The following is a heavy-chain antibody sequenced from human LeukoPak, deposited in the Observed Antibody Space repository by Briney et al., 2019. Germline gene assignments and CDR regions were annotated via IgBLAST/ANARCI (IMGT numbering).Heavy chain of an antibody. CDR2: ISQDGSQK. V-gene: IGHV3-7*03. J-gene: IGHJ4*02. Sequence: PGGSLRLSCAASGFTFNSYWMSWVRQAPGKGLEWVANISQDGSQKYYVDSVKGQFTISRDNAKNSLYLQMNSLRAEDTAVYYCARDFGGAVAGPRFDCWGQGTLVTVSS. CDR1: GFTFNSYW. D-gene: IGHD6-19*01. CDR3: ARDFGGAVAGPRFDC.